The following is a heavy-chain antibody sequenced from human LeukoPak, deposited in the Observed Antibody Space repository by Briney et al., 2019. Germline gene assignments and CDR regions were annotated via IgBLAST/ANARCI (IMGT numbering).Heavy chain of an antibody. Sequence: SETLSLTCAVSGGSFSSYYWSWIGHPPGKGLEWIGEINHSGSTNYTPSLKSRVTISIDTSKNQFSLKLSSVTAADTAVYYCAQIAVAGTYVDFWGQGTLVTVSS. D-gene: IGHD6-19*01. CDR2: INHSGST. CDR1: GGSFSSYY. CDR3: AQIAVAGTYVDF. J-gene: IGHJ4*02. V-gene: IGHV4-34*01.